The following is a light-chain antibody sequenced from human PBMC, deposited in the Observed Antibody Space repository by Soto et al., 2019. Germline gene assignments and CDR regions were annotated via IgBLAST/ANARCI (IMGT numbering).Light chain of an antibody. CDR1: QSIGDS. V-gene: IGKV1-5*01. Sequence: DIQMTQSPSTLSASVGDRVTITCRASQSIGDSLAWYQQKPGKAPYLLISDVSSLERGVPSRFSGSGSGTEFTLTISSMQPDDFATCYCQPYNGYSRTFGQGTKVEI. CDR2: DVS. CDR3: QPYNGYSRT. J-gene: IGKJ1*01.